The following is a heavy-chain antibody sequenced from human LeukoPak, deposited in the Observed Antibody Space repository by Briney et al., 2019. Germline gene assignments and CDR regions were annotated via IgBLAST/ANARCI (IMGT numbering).Heavy chain of an antibody. CDR1: GFSVSSNY. CDR3: ARGGIMGATTSNF. V-gene: IGHV3-53*01. D-gene: IGHD1-26*01. Sequence: AGGSLRLSCAASGFSVSSNYMSWVRQAPGKGLEWVSAIDSGGSTYYADSVKGRFTISGDNSDNTLYLQMNSLRAEDTAVYYCARGGIMGATTSNFWGQGTLVTVSS. J-gene: IGHJ4*02. CDR2: IDSGGST.